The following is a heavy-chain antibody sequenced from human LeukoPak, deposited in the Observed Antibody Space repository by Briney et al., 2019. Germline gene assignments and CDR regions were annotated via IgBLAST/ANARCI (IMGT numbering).Heavy chain of an antibody. CDR2: IYSGGST. CDR3: ARKPRN. Sequence: GGSLRLSCAASGFTFSSYSMNWVRQAPGKGLEWVSVIYSGGSTYYADSVKGRFTISRDNSKNTLYLQMNSLRAEDTAVYYCARKPRNWGQGTLVTVSS. V-gene: IGHV3-53*01. CDR1: GFTFSSYS. J-gene: IGHJ4*02.